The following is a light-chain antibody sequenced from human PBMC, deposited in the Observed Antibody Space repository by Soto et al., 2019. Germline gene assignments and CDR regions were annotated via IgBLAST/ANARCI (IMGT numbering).Light chain of an antibody. V-gene: IGLV1-51*01. CDR2: DNS. J-gene: IGLJ2*01. Sequence: QSVLTQPPSVSAASGQKVTISCSVSSSNIGDNYISWYQQLPGTAPKVLIYDNSKRPSGIPDRFSASKSGTSATLVITGLQAGDEADYYCETWDSSLSVVLFGGGTKVTVL. CDR3: ETWDSSLSVVL. CDR1: SSNIGDNY.